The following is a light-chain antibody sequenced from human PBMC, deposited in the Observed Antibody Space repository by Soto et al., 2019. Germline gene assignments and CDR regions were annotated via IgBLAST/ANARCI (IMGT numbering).Light chain of an antibody. CDR1: QRFXSSY. CDR2: GAS. Sequence: DIVLTHCPGRLSLSPGDRATLSCRARQRFXSSYLAWYQQKPGQAPRLRXYGASSRATGIPDRLSGSGSGTDFTPTISRLEPDDCSVYYCQQYGSSTITVGQGTRLEI. J-gene: IGKJ5*01. V-gene: IGKV3-20*01. CDR3: QQYGSSTIT.